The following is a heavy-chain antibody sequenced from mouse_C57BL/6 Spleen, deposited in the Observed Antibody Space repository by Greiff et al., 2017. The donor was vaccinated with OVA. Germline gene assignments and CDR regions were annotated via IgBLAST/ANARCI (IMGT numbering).Heavy chain of an antibody. CDR3: ASYYYGSGFAY. Sequence: EVQLQQSGPELVKPGASVKISCKASGYTFTDYYMNWVKQSHGKSLEWIGDINPNNGGTSYNQKFKGKATLTVDKSSSTAYMELRSLTSEDSAVYYCASYYYGSGFAYWGQGTLVTVSA. V-gene: IGHV1-26*01. CDR2: INPNNGGT. D-gene: IGHD1-1*01. J-gene: IGHJ3*01. CDR1: GYTFTDYY.